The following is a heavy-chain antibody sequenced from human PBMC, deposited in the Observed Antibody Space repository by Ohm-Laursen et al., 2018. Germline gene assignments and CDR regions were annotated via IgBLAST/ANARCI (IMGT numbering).Heavy chain of an antibody. J-gene: IGHJ5*02. Sequence: GTLSLTCTVSGGSISSYYWSWIRQPPGKGLEWIGYIYYSGSTNYNPSLKSRVTISVDTSKNQFSLKLSSVTAADTAVYYCARLQNYDFWSGYYPGNWFDPWGQGTLVTVSS. CDR1: GGSISSYY. V-gene: IGHV4-59*01. CDR2: IYYSGST. D-gene: IGHD3-3*01. CDR3: ARLQNYDFWSGYYPGNWFDP.